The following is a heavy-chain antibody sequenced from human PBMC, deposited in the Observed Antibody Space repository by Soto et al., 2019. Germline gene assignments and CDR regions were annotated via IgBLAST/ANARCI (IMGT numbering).Heavy chain of an antibody. CDR1: GYSFTSYW. D-gene: IGHD3-16*01. CDR3: TKGATLPFDS. Sequence: GESLKISCKGSGYSFTSYWIGWVRQMPGKGLEWMGIIYPGDSDTRYSPSFQGQVTISADNSINTAYLQLLNLKASDTAIYYCTKGATLPFDSCGHGTLVTVSP. CDR2: IYPGDSDT. V-gene: IGHV5-51*01. J-gene: IGHJ5*01.